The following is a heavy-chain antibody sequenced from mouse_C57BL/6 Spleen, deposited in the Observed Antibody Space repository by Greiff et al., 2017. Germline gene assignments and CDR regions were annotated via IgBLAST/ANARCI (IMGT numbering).Heavy chain of an antibody. V-gene: IGHV1-15*01. J-gene: IGHJ3*01. D-gene: IGHD2-5*01. Sequence: VQLVESGAELVRPGASVTLSCKASGYTFTDYEMHWVKQTPVHGLEWIGAIDPETGGTAYNQKFKGKAILTADKSSSTAYMELRSLTSEDSAVYYCTRADSNYPSFAYWGQGTLVTVSA. CDR1: GYTFTDYE. CDR3: TRADSNYPSFAY. CDR2: IDPETGGT.